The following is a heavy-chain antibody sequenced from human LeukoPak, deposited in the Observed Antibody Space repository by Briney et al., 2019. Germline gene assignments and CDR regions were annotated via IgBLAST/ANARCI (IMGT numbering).Heavy chain of an antibody. CDR3: ARDHCGGDCYVDS. CDR1: GFTFSSHG. Sequence: PGGSLRLSCAASGFTFSSHGMHWVRQAPGKGLEWVAVLWYDGRTKYYAESVKGRFTISRDNSKNTLYLQMNSLRAEDTAVYYCARDHCGGDCYVDSWGQGTLVTVSS. CDR2: LWYDGRTK. J-gene: IGHJ4*02. V-gene: IGHV3-33*01. D-gene: IGHD2-21*02.